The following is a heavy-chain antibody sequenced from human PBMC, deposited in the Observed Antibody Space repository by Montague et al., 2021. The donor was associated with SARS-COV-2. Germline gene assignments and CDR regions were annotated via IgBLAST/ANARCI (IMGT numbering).Heavy chain of an antibody. CDR1: GFPFSSYW. D-gene: IGHD2-15*01. CDR2: INSDGSST. Sequence: SLRLSWAASGFPFSSYWMHWVRQAPGKGLVWVSRINSDGSSTSYADSVKGRFTISRDNAKNTLYLQMNSLRAEDTAVYYCAVLGVVVAATQDWYFDLWGPGTLVTVSS. CDR3: AVLGVVVAATQDWYFDL. J-gene: IGHJ2*01. V-gene: IGHV3-74*01.